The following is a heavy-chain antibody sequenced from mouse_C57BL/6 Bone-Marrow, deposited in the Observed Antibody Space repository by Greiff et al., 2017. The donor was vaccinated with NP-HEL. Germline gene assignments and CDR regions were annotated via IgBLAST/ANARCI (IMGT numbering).Heavy chain of an antibody. CDR1: GYTFTSYG. J-gene: IGHJ2*01. Sequence: VQLQQSGAELARPGASVKLSCKASGYTFTSYGISWVKQRTGQGLEWIGEIYPRSGNTYYNEKFKGKVTLTADKSSSTAYLELLSLNSEDSAVYFCATVSYYFYYWCQGTTLTVSS. D-gene: IGHD2-12*01. V-gene: IGHV1-81*01. CDR2: IYPRSGNT. CDR3: ATVSYYFYY.